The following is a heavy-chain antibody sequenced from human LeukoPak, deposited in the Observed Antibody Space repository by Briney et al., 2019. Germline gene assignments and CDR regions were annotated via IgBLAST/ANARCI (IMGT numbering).Heavy chain of an antibody. CDR1: GGSISSSSYY. CDR3: ASLTVTKPEIFDY. Sequence: SETLSLTCAVSGGSISSSSYYWGWIRQPPGKGLEWIGSIYYSGSPYYNPSLKSRVTISVDTSKSRFSLKLTSVTAADTAVYYCASLTVTKPEIFDYWGQGTLVTVSS. CDR2: IYYSGSP. J-gene: IGHJ4*02. V-gene: IGHV4-39*07. D-gene: IGHD4-17*01.